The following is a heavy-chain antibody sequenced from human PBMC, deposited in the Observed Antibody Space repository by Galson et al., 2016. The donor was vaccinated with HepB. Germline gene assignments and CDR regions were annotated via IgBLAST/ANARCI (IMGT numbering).Heavy chain of an antibody. Sequence: SETLSLTCTVSGGSISSYYWSWIRQPPGKGLEWIGYIYYSGSTNYNPSLKSRVTISVDTSKNQFSLKLSSVTAADTAVYYCARDVPLRRSGGLRYYSGMDVWGKGTTVTVSS. D-gene: IGHD2-15*01. V-gene: IGHV4-59*01. CDR1: GGSISSYY. J-gene: IGHJ6*04. CDR3: ARDVPLRRSGGLRYYSGMDV. CDR2: IYYSGST.